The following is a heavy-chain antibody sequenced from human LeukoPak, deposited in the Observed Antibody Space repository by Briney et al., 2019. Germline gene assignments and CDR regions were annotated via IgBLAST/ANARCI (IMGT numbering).Heavy chain of an antibody. D-gene: IGHD3-22*01. V-gene: IGHV1-46*01. CDR1: GYTFTSYY. Sequence: ASVKVSCKASGYTFTSYYMHWVRQAPGQGLEWMGIINPSGGSTSYAQKFQGRVTMTRDTSTGTVYMELSSLRSEDTAVYYCARLVTYYYDSSGSFDYWGQGTLVTVSS. CDR3: ARLVTYYYDSSGSFDY. CDR2: INPSGGST. J-gene: IGHJ4*02.